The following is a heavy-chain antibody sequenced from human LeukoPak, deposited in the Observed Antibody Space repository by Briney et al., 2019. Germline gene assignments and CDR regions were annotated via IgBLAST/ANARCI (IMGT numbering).Heavy chain of an antibody. J-gene: IGHJ3*02. Sequence: PGGSLRLSCAASGFTFSSYAMSWVRQAPGKGLEWVSAISGSGGSTYYADSVKGRFTISRDNSKNTLYLQMNSLRAGDTAVYYCAKYLAKNYYDSSGPRHGAFDIWGQGTMVTVSS. CDR1: GFTFSSYA. V-gene: IGHV3-23*01. D-gene: IGHD3-22*01. CDR3: AKYLAKNYYDSSGPRHGAFDI. CDR2: ISGSGGST.